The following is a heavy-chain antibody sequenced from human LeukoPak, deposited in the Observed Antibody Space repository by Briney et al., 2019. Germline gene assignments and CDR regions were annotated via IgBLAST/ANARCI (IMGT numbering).Heavy chain of an antibody. V-gene: IGHV1-46*01. CDR3: ARGAYYDSSGYYYGGGYYYYGMDV. CDR2: INPSGGST. J-gene: IGHJ6*02. CDR1: GYTFTSYY. D-gene: IGHD3-22*01. Sequence: GASVKVSCKASGYTFTSYYMHWVRQAPAQGLELMGIINPSGGSTSYAQKFQGRVTMTRDTFTSTVYMELSSLRSEDTAVYYCARGAYYDSSGYYYGGGYYYYGMDVWGQGTTVTVSS.